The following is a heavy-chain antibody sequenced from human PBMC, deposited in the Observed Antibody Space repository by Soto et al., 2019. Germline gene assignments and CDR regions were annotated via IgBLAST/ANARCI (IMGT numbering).Heavy chain of an antibody. CDR1: GASLARYY. CDR2: IYATGST. Sequence: SESLSHTCNVSGASLARYYWSWIRQPPGKRLEWIGRIYATGSTDYNPSLKSRLTMSVDMSKKQFSLTLRSVTAADTAMYYCVRDGTRKLLDWVDPWGQGILVT. J-gene: IGHJ5*02. CDR3: VRDGTRKLLDWVDP. V-gene: IGHV4-4*07. D-gene: IGHD1-1*01.